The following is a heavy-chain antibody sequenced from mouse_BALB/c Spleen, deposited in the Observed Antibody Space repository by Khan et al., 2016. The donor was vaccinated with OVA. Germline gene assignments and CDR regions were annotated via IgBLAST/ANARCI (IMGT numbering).Heavy chain of an antibody. D-gene: IGHD1-1*02. Sequence: QVQLKQSGPGLVAPSQSLSITCTVSGFSLTDYGVGWIRQPPGKGLEWLGVIWGGGTTHYNSALKSRLSISKDNSKSQVFLKMNSLQTEDTAMYYCAKLLWSHYYAMDYWGQGTSVTVSS. V-gene: IGHV2-6-5*01. CDR2: IWGGGTT. CDR1: GFSLTDYG. J-gene: IGHJ4*01. CDR3: AKLLWSHYYAMDY.